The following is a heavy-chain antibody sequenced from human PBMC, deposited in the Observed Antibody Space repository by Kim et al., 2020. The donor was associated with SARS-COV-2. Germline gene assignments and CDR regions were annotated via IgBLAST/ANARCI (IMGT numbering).Heavy chain of an antibody. D-gene: IGHD6-19*01. Sequence: SETLSLTCTVSGGSISSYYWSWIRQPPGKGLEWIGYIYYSGSTNYNPSLKSRVTISVDTSKNQFSLKLSSVTAADTAVYYCARAPRGGSGWIWGQGTLVTVSS. J-gene: IGHJ4*02. CDR2: IYYSGST. CDR3: ARAPRGGSGWI. CDR1: GGSISSYY. V-gene: IGHV4-59*01.